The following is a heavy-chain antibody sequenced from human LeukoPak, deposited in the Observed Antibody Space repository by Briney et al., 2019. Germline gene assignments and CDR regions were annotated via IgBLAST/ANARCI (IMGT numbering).Heavy chain of an antibody. CDR3: AKDLIAAAGPRFFQH. V-gene: IGHV3-23*01. J-gene: IGHJ1*01. D-gene: IGHD6-13*01. CDR1: GFTCSSYD. CDR2: ISGSGGST. Sequence: GGSLRRPCAAAGFTCSSYDMIWFRQDPGKGLEWVAAISGSGGSTYDADSVKGRFTISRDKSKNTLYLQMNSLRAEDTAVYYCAKDLIAAAGPRFFQHWGQGTLVTVSS.